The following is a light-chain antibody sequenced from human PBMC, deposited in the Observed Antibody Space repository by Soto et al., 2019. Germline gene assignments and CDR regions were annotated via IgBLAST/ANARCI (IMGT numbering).Light chain of an antibody. V-gene: IGLV1-40*01. CDR3: QSYDSSLRGDVV. Sequence: QSVLTQPPSVSGAPGQRVTISCTGSSSNIGAGYDVHWYQQLPGTAPKLLIYGNNNRPSGVPDRFSGSKSGTSASLAITGLQAEDEADDYCQSYDSSLRGDVVFGGGTKLTVL. J-gene: IGLJ2*01. CDR2: GNN. CDR1: SSNIGAGYD.